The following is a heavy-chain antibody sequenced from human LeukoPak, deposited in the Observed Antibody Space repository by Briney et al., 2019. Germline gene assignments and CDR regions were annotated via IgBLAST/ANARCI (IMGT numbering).Heavy chain of an antibody. D-gene: IGHD3-22*01. V-gene: IGHV3-23*01. Sequence: GGSLRLSCAASGFIFSSHGMNWVRQAPGKGLEWVSGISPSGDITYYADSVKGRFTISRDNSKNTVYLQMNSLRAEDTAVYYCARVLHKRNYDSGVYYGYWGQGTLVTVSS. J-gene: IGHJ4*02. CDR3: ARVLHKRNYDSGVYYGY. CDR1: GFIFSSHG. CDR2: ISPSGDIT.